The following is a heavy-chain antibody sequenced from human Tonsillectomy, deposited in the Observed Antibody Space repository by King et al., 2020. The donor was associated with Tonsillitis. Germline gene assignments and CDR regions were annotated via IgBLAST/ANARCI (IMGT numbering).Heavy chain of an antibody. V-gene: IGHV3-48*01. Sequence: QLVQSGGGLVQPGGSLRLSCAASGFTFSSYSMNWVRQAPGKGLEWVSYMSSSSSTIYYADSVKGRFTISRDNAKNSLYLQMNSLRAEDTAVYYCARDILRGFNHYGMDVWGQGTTVTVSS. CDR2: MSSSSSTI. CDR3: ARDILRGFNHYGMDV. D-gene: IGHD1-14*01. CDR1: GFTFSSYS. J-gene: IGHJ6*02.